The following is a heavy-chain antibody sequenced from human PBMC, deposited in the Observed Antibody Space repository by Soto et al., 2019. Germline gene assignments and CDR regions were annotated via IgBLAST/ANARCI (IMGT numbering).Heavy chain of an antibody. Sequence: GESLKSSCKGSGYSFTSYWIGWVRQMPGKGLEWMGIIYPGDSDTRYSPSFQGQVTISADKSIRTAYLQWSSLKASDTAMYYCARQWAVEEPNWFDPWGQGTLVTVSS. CDR3: ARQWAVEEPNWFDP. J-gene: IGHJ5*02. CDR2: IYPGDSDT. CDR1: GYSFTSYW. D-gene: IGHD6-19*01. V-gene: IGHV5-51*01.